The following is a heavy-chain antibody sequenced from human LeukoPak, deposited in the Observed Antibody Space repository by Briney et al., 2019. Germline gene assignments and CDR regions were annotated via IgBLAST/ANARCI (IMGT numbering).Heavy chain of an antibody. D-gene: IGHD6-13*01. CDR2: IIPILGIA. CDR1: GGTFSSYA. CDR3: ARVRQQLGCWFDP. Sequence: SVKVSCKASGGTFSSYAISWVRQAPGQGLEWMGRIIPILGIANYAQKFQGRVTITADKSTSTAYMELSSLRSEDTAVYYCARVRQQLGCWFDPWGQGTLVTVSS. J-gene: IGHJ5*02. V-gene: IGHV1-69*04.